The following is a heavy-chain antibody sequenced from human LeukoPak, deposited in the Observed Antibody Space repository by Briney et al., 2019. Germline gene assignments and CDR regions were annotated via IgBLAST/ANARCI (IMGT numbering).Heavy chain of an antibody. CDR2: ISSSGGST. D-gene: IGHD5-18*01. CDR3: AKRTGRDTREY. V-gene: IGHV3-23*01. J-gene: IGHJ4*02. CDR1: GFSFTTYW. Sequence: PGGSLRLSCAASGFSFTTYWMSWVRQAPGKGLEWVSAISSSGGSTFYADSVKGRFSISRDNSNNTLYLQMNSLRAEDTAVYYCAKRTGRDTREYWGQGTLVTVSS.